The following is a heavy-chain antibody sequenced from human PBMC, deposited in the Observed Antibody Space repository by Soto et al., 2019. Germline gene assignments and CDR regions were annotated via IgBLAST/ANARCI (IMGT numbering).Heavy chain of an antibody. Sequence: SETLSLTCTVSGDSISSFYWNWIRQPPGKGLEWIGYIYSSGHTHYNPSLKSRVTMSVDTSKNQFSLILNSVTVADTAVYYCARDSFNNGLYIDHSGRAILVTVSS. V-gene: IGHV4-59*01. CDR2: IYSSGHT. D-gene: IGHD2-8*01. CDR1: GDSISSFY. J-gene: IGHJ4*02. CDR3: ARDSFNNGLYIDH.